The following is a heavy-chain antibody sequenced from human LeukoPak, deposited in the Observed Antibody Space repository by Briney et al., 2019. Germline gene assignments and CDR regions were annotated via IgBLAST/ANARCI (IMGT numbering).Heavy chain of an antibody. CDR1: GFTFIRSW. Sequence: GEALRHCFGTHGFTFIRSWMASVRQARGKGLEWVAKIKPDGSQTYYVDSVKGRFTISRDNAKNSLFLQMNSLRAEDTAVYYCARDFHYSTLDYWGQGILVTVTS. CDR3: ARDFHYSTLDY. D-gene: IGHD6-13*01. CDR2: IKPDGSQT. V-gene: IGHV3-7*01. J-gene: IGHJ4*02.